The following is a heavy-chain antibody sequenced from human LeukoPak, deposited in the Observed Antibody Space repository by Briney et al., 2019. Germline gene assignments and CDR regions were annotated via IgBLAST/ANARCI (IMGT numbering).Heavy chain of an antibody. D-gene: IGHD6-13*01. CDR2: IYYSGST. V-gene: IGHV4-59*01. CDR1: GGSISSYY. CDR3: ARAPFSNYFDY. Sequence: PSETLSLTCTVSGGSISSYYWSWIRQPPGKGLEWIGYIYYSGSTNYNPSLKSRVTISVDTSKNQFSLKLSSVTAADTAVYYCARAPFSNYFDYWGQGTLVTVSS. J-gene: IGHJ4*02.